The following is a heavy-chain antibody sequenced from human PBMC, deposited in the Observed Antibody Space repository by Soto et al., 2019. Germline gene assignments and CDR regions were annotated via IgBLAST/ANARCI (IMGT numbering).Heavy chain of an antibody. D-gene: IGHD2-21*01. V-gene: IGHV3-23*01. CDR1: GFISCSES. Sequence: TLRPSSTASGFISCSESISWFRQAKGKGLDCDSAISGSGGSTYYADSVKGRFTISRDNAKNALFLQMSSLRAEDTGVYFCARDSDQDIVVVPEAFLRDYFHNEMDVWGQGTTVKGSS. CDR3: ARDSDQDIVVVPEAFLRDYFHNEMDV. CDR2: ISGSGGST. J-gene: IGHJ6*02.